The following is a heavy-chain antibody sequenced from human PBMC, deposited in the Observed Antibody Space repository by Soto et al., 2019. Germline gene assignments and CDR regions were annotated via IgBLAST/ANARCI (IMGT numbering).Heavy chain of an antibody. D-gene: IGHD3-9*01. J-gene: IGHJ3*02. CDR3: AREYDIGAFDI. CDR2: ISYDGSNK. Sequence: GGSLRLSCAASGFTFSSYAMHWVRQAPGKGLEWVAVISYDGSNKYYADSVKGRFTISRDNSKNTLYPQMNSLRAEDTAVYYCAREYDIGAFDIWGQGTMVTVSS. CDR1: GFTFSSYA. V-gene: IGHV3-30-3*01.